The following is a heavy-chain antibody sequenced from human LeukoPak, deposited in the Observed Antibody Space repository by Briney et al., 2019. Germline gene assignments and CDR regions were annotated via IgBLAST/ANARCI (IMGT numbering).Heavy chain of an antibody. V-gene: IGHV4-39*01. J-gene: IGHJ3*02. D-gene: IGHD2/OR15-2a*01. CDR3: ARPLDTTFFNAFDI. CDR1: GGSISTSSYF. CDR2: IYYSGIT. Sequence: PSETLSLTCTVSGGSISTSSYFWGWIRQPPGKGLEWIGSIYYSGITFYSPSLKSRLTISVDTSKNQFSLKLTSVTAADTAVYYCARPLDTTFFNAFDIWGQGTMVTVSS.